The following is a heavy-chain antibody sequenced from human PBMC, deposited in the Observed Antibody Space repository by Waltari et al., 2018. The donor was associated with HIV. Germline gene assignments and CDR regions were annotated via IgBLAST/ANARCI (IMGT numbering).Heavy chain of an antibody. CDR3: ARDEAQVLRAMGY. Sequence: QVQLVQSGAEVKKPGASVKVSCKASGYTFTGYYMHWVRQAPGQGLEWMGWINPNSGGTNDAQKFQGRVTMTRDTSISTAYMELSRLRSDDTAVYYCARDEAQVLRAMGYWGQGTLVTVSS. CDR2: INPNSGGT. CDR1: GYTFTGYY. D-gene: IGHD3-16*01. V-gene: IGHV1-2*02. J-gene: IGHJ4*02.